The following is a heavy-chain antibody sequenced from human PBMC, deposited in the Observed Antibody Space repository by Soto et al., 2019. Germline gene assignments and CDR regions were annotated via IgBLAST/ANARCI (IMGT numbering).Heavy chain of an antibody. CDR2: INAVNGNT. CDR1: GYTFTNYG. D-gene: IGHD2-2*01. J-gene: IGHJ6*02. Sequence: ASVKVSCKASGYTFTNYGISWVRQAPGQRLEWMGWINAVNGNTKYSQRFQGRLTIIRDTSASTGYMELNSLRAEDTAVYYCARDMGDIVLGPAGPYYYYGMDVWGQGTTVTVSS. V-gene: IGHV1-3*01. CDR3: ARDMGDIVLGPAGPYYYYGMDV.